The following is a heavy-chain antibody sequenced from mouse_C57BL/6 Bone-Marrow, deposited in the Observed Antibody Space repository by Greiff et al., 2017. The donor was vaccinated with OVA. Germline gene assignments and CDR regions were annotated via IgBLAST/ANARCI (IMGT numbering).Heavy chain of an antibody. V-gene: IGHV1-64*01. CDR2: IHPNSGST. D-gene: IGHD2-4*01. CDR1: GYTFTSYW. J-gene: IGHJ3*01. Sequence: QVQLQQPGAELVKPGASVKLSCKASGYTFTSYWMHWVKQRPGQGLEWIGMIHPNSGSTNYNEKFKSKATLTVDKSSSTAYMQLSSLTSEDSAVYYCARSSYDYEAYWGQGTLVTVSA. CDR3: ARSSYDYEAY.